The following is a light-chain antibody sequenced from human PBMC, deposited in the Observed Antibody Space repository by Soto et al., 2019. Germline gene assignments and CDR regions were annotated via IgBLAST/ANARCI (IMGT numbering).Light chain of an antibody. CDR1: SSDVGDYNY. CDR2: EVS. CDR3: SSSISNSIVV. Sequence: QSALTQPASVSGSPGQSITISCTGTSSDVGDYNYVSWYQQHPGKAPKLMMYEVSHRLSGVSNRFSGSKSGYTAFLTISGLHDEDEDDYYCSSSISNSIVVFGGGTKVTVL. V-gene: IGLV2-14*01. J-gene: IGLJ2*01.